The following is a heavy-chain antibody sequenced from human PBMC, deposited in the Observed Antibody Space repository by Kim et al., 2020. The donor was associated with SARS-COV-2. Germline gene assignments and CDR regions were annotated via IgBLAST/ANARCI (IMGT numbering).Heavy chain of an antibody. D-gene: IGHD6-13*01. CDR2: ISSSSSTI. CDR1: GFTFSSYS. V-gene: IGHV3-48*04. J-gene: IGHJ6*02. Sequence: GGSLRLFCAASGFTFSSYSMNWVRQAPGKGLEWVSYISSSSSTIYYADSVKGRFTISRDNAKNSLYLQMNSLRAEDTAVYYCARDPTLLRGGGLYSSSWYDYYYGMDVWGQGTTVTVSS. CDR3: ARDPTLLRGGGLYSSSWYDYYYGMDV.